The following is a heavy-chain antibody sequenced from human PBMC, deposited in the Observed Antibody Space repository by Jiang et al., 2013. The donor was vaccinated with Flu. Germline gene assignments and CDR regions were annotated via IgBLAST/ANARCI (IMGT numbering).Heavy chain of an antibody. CDR2: VFSNDEK. CDR3: ARVHPIFCSGGSCYPVCVDV. J-gene: IGHJ6*02. D-gene: IGHD2-15*01. Sequence: KPTQTLTLTCTVSGFSLRNARMGVSWIRQPPGKAPEWLAHVFSNDEKSYTTSLKSRLTISKDTSKSQVVLTMTNMDPVDTATYYCARVHPIFCSGGSCYPVCVDVWGQGTTVTVSS. V-gene: IGHV2-26*01. CDR1: GFSLRNARMG.